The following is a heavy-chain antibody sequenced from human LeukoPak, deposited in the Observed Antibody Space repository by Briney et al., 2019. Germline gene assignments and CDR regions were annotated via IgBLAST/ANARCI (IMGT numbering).Heavy chain of an antibody. V-gene: IGHV3-23*01. D-gene: IGHD3-22*01. J-gene: IGHJ4*02. Sequence: PGGSLRLSCAASGFTFSSYAMSWVRQAPGKGLEWASAISGSGGSTYYTDSVKGRFTISRDNSKNTLYLQMNSLRAEDTAVYFCAKDAVESFYDSSGYYYGVGFDYWGQGTLVSVSS. CDR2: ISGSGGST. CDR1: GFTFSSYA. CDR3: AKDAVESFYDSSGYYYGVGFDY.